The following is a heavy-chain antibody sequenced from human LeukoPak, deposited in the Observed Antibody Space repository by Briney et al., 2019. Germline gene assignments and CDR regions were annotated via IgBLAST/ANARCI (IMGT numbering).Heavy chain of an antibody. Sequence: GSLRLSCAASGFSFTTYWMSWIRQPPGKGLEWIGEINHSGSTNYNPSLKSRVTISVDTSKNQFSLKLSSVTAADTAVYYCVGSRHGGALDYWGQGTLVTVSS. CDR2: INHSGST. D-gene: IGHD6-13*01. CDR1: GFSFTTYW. CDR3: VGSRHGGALDY. V-gene: IGHV4-34*08. J-gene: IGHJ4*02.